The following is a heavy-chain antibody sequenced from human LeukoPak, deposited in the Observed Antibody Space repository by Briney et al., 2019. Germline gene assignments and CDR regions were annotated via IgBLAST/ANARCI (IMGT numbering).Heavy chain of an antibody. CDR3: ARDGGQNSDAFDI. J-gene: IGHJ3*02. V-gene: IGHV3-48*03. CDR2: ISGSCGTI. CDR1: GFTFSSYE. Sequence: PGGSLRLSCAASGFTFSSYEINWVRQAPGKGLEWVSYISGSCGTIYYADSVKGRFTISRDNAKNSLYLQMNSLRAEDTAVYYCARDGGQNSDAFDIWGQGTMVTVSS. D-gene: IGHD6-25*01.